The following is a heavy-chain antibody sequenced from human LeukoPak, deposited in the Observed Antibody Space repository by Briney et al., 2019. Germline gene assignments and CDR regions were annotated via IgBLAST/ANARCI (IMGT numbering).Heavy chain of an antibody. CDR1: GYTFTSYG. Sequence: ASVKVSCKASGYTFTSYGISWVRQAPGQGLEWMGWISAYNGNTNYAQKLQGRVTMTTDTSTSTAYMELRSLRSDDTAVYYCARDPPARITMVRGVIIESDYRGQGTLVTVSS. CDR2: ISAYNGNT. V-gene: IGHV1-18*01. CDR3: ARDPPARITMVRGVIIESDY. D-gene: IGHD3-10*01. J-gene: IGHJ4*02.